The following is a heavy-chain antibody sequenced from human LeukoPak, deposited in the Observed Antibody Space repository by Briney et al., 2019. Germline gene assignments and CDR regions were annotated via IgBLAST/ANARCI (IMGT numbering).Heavy chain of an antibody. CDR1: GFTVSNNF. CDR2: IYNVGIT. CDR3: ARAVGPYDY. J-gene: IGHJ4*02. V-gene: IGHV3-66*01. D-gene: IGHD3-10*01. Sequence: PGGSLRLSCAASGFTVSNNFMTWVRQAPGKGLEWLSVIYNVGITYYADSVKGRFTISRDSSKNTLFLQMNSLRAEDTAVYYCARAVGPYDYWGQGTPVTVSS.